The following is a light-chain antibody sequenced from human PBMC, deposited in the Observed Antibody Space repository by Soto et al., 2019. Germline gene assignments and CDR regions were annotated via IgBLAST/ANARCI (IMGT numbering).Light chain of an antibody. Sequence: EIVVTQSPATLSVSPGGRATLSCRASQSISTKLGWYQQKPGQAPRLLIYGASTRAPGIPARFSGSGSEREFTLTISSLQSEDLGVYYCQQYDKWFSITFVQGTRLEIK. CDR2: GAS. J-gene: IGKJ5*01. CDR3: QQYDKWFSIT. CDR1: QSISTK. V-gene: IGKV3-15*01.